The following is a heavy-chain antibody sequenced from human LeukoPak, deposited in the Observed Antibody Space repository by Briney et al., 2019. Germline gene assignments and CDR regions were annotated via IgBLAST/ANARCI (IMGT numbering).Heavy chain of an antibody. CDR3: ARKGRRDPRGWFDP. J-gene: IGHJ5*02. D-gene: IGHD1-1*01. CDR1: GGSFSGYY. Sequence: SETLSLTCAVYGGSFSGYYWSWIRQPPGKGLEWIGEINHSGSTNYNPSLKSRVTISVDTSKNQFSLKLSSVTAADTAAYYCARKGRRDPRGWFDPWGQGTLVTVSS. CDR2: INHSGST. V-gene: IGHV4-34*01.